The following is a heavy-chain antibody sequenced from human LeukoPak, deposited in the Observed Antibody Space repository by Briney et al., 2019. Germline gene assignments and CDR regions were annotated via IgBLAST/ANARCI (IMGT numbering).Heavy chain of an antibody. CDR2: INPSGGST. CDR3: ARDTGIVVVHRTLDY. J-gene: IGHJ4*02. V-gene: IGHV1-46*01. Sequence: ASVKVSCKASGGTFSSYAISWVRQAPGQGLEWMGIINPSGGSTSYAQKFQGRVTMTRDTSTSTVYMELSSLRSEDTVVYYCARDTGIVVVHRTLDYWGQGTLVTVSS. CDR1: GGTFSSYA. D-gene: IGHD3-22*01.